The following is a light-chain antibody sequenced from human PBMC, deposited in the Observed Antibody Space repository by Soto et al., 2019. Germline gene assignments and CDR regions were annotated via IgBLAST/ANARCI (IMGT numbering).Light chain of an antibody. Sequence: QSVLTQPASVSGSPGQSITISCTGTSSDVGSYNLVSWYQQHPGKAPKLMIYEGSKRASGVSNRFSGSKSGNTASLTISGLQAEDEADYYCCSYAGSSTFDVVFGGGTKLTVL. CDR1: SSDVGSYNL. CDR2: EGS. CDR3: CSYAGSSTFDVV. J-gene: IGLJ2*01. V-gene: IGLV2-23*03.